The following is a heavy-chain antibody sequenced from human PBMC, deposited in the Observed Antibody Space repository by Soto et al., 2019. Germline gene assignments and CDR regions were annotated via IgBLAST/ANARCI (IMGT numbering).Heavy chain of an antibody. J-gene: IGHJ5*02. Sequence: PSETLSLTCTVSGGSISSYYWSWIRQPPGKGLEWIGYIYYSGSTNYNPSLKSRVTISVDTSKNQFSLKLSSVTAADTAVYYCARAGHYYDSSGYYSPWGQGTLVTVSS. V-gene: IGHV4-59*01. CDR2: IYYSGST. CDR3: ARAGHYYDSSGYYSP. D-gene: IGHD3-22*01. CDR1: GGSISSYY.